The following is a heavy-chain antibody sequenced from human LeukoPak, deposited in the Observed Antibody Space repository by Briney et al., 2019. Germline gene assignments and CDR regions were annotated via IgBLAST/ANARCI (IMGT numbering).Heavy chain of an antibody. CDR3: ARVSGYDWESFHDY. CDR1: GGSFSDYH. J-gene: IGHJ4*02. D-gene: IGHD5-12*01. Sequence: SETLSLTCAVYGGSFSDYHWTWVRQPPGKGPEWIGEIKHSGNTYYNPSLKSRVTMSVDTSKNQISLKLRSVTAADTAVYYCARVSGYDWESFHDYWGQGTLVTVSS. V-gene: IGHV4-34*01. CDR2: IKHSGNT.